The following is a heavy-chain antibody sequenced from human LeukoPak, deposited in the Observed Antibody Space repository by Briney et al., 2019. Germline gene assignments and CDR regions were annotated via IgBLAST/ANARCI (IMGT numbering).Heavy chain of an antibody. J-gene: IGHJ5*02. CDR3: ARETKYCGGGSCYHNWFDP. CDR2: IYYSGST. Sequence: SETLSLTCTVSGGSISSYYWSWIRQPPGKGLEWIGYIYYSGSTNYNPSLKSRVTISVDTSKSQFSLKLSSVTAADTAVYYCARETKYCGGGSCYHNWFDPWGQGTLVTVSS. CDR1: GGSISSYY. V-gene: IGHV4-59*01. D-gene: IGHD2-15*01.